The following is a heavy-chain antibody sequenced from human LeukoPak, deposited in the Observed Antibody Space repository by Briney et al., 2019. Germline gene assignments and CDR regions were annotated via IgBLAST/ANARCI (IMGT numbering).Heavy chain of an antibody. D-gene: IGHD3-16*01. CDR1: GYSFTSYW. J-gene: IGHJ3*02. CDR3: ARPRELWAFDAFDI. CDR2: IYPGDSDA. V-gene: IGHV5-51*01. Sequence: GESLKISCKGSGYSFTSYWIGWVRQMPGKGLERMGIIYPGDSDARYSPSFQGQVTISADKSISTAYLQWSSLKASDTAMYYCARPRELWAFDAFDIWGQGTMVTVSS.